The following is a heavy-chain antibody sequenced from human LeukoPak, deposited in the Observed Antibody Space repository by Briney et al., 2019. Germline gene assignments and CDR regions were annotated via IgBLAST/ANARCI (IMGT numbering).Heavy chain of an antibody. CDR3: ARVYEGYSGYDSGYYYYYMDV. Sequence: SETLSLTCAVSGGSITSGGYSWSWIRQPPGKGLEWIGYIYYSDSTYYNPSLKSRVTISIDTSKNQFSLKLNSVTAADTAVYYCARVYEGYSGYDSGYYYYYMDVWGKGTTVTVSS. CDR1: GGSITSGGYS. CDR2: IYYSDST. J-gene: IGHJ6*03. V-gene: IGHV4-30-4*07. D-gene: IGHD5-12*01.